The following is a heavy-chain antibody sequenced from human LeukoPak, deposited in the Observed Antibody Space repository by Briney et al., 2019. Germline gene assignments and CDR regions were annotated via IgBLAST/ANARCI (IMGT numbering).Heavy chain of an antibody. CDR1: GGSFSGYY. D-gene: IGHD6-13*01. J-gene: IGHJ4*02. V-gene: IGHV4-34*01. CDR3: ARHWYSSSWYYFDY. Sequence: SETLSLTCAVYGGSFSGYYWSWIRQPPGRGLEWIGEINHSGSTNYNPSLKSRVTISVDTSKHQFSLKLSSVTAADTAVYYCARHWYSSSWYYFDYWGQGTLVTVSS. CDR2: INHSGST.